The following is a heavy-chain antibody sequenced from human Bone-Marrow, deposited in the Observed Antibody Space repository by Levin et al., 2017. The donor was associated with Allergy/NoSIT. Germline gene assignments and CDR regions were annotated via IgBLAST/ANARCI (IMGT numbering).Heavy chain of an antibody. Sequence: LSLPCAASGFTFSSSWMSWVRQAPGKGLEWVATTKQDGGEKFYVDSVKGRFTISRDNAKNSLSLQMNSLRAEDTAVYYCARDNWSLDYWGQGTLVTVSS. CDR2: TKQDGGEK. CDR3: ARDNWSLDY. D-gene: IGHD1-20*01. CDR1: GFTFSSSW. J-gene: IGHJ4*02. V-gene: IGHV3-7*01.